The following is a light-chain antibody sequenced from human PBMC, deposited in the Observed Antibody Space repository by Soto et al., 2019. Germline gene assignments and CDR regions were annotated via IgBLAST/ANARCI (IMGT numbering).Light chain of an antibody. V-gene: IGLV2-23*01. Sequence: QSVLTQPASVSGSPGQSITISCTGTSSDVGSYNLVSWYQQHPGKAPKLMIYEGSKRPSGVSNRFSGSKSGNTAFLTISGLQAEDEADYYCCSYAGSSWVFGGGTKLTVL. CDR2: EGS. J-gene: IGLJ3*02. CDR1: SSDVGSYNL. CDR3: CSYAGSSWV.